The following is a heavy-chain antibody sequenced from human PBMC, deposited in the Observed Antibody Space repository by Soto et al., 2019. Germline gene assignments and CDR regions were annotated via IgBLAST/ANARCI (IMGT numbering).Heavy chain of an antibody. D-gene: IGHD2-15*01. CDR1: GGSISSSSYY. CDR2: IYYSGST. J-gene: IGHJ6*02. Sequence: QLQLQESGPGLVKPSETLSLTCTVSGGSISSSSYYWGWIRQPPGKGLEWIGSIYYSGSTYYNPCLTSRLTISVDTSKNQFSLNLSSVTAADTDVYYCARTLGYCSGGSCYSEVDYYYYGMDVWGQGTTVTVSS. CDR3: ARTLGYCSGGSCYSEVDYYYYGMDV. V-gene: IGHV4-39*01.